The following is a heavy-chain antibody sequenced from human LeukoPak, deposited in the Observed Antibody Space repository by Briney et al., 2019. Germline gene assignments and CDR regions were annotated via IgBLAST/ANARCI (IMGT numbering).Heavy chain of an antibody. J-gene: IGHJ6*02. CDR3: ARAQREYCSSTSCYGTNTYYYYGMDV. CDR2: IYYSGST. Sequence: PSETLSLTCDVSGGSMRSYYWSWIRQPPGKGLEWIGYIYYSGSTNYNPSLKSRVTISVDTSKNQFSLKLSSVTAADTAVYYCARAQREYCSSTSCYGTNTYYYYGMDVWGQGTTVTVSS. D-gene: IGHD2-2*01. V-gene: IGHV4-59*01. CDR1: GGSMRSYY.